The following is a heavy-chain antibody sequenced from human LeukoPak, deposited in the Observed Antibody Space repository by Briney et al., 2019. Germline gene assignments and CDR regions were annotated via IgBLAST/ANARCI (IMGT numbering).Heavy chain of an antibody. CDR2: IYHTGST. CDR1: GGSVSSGSVSSYS. D-gene: IGHD6-19*01. V-gene: IGHV4-61*01. CDR3: ARGQQWKPLDY. Sequence: SETLSLTCTVSGGSVSSGSVSSYSWYWIRQPPGKRLEYIGCIYHTGSTNYNPSLKSRVTISVDASKNQFSLNLKSVTAADTAVYYCARGQQWKPLDYWGQGTLVAVSS. J-gene: IGHJ4*02.